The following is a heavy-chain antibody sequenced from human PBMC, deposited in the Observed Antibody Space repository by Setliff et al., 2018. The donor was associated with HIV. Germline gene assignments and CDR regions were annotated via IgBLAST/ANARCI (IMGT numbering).Heavy chain of an antibody. D-gene: IGHD6-19*01. J-gene: IGHJ6*02. CDR2: IYHSGST. V-gene: IGHV4-38-2*01. CDR3: ARRPAGAVAGGYGMDV. Sequence: SETLSLTCAVSNYSISSAYYWGWIRHPPGKGLEWIGSIYHSGSTYYNPSLKSRVTISVDTSKNQFSLKLSSVTAADTAVYYCARRPAGAVAGGYGMDVWGQGTTVTSP. CDR1: NYSISSAYY.